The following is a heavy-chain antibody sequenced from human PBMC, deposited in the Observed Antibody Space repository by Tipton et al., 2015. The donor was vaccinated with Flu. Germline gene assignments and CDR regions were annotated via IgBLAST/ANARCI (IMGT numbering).Heavy chain of an antibody. Sequence: GLVKPSETLSLTCGVSGFSISSGYNWGWIRQPPGKGLELIGSIYPSGTTYYNPSLKSRVTISVDTPKSQFSLMLRSVTAADTAVYYCARLSYYDVDLKNFYFDYWGQGALVTVSS. CDR3: ARLSYYDVDLKNFYFDY. D-gene: IGHD3-10*02. CDR2: IYPSGTT. J-gene: IGHJ4*02. CDR1: GFSISSGYN. V-gene: IGHV4-38-2*01.